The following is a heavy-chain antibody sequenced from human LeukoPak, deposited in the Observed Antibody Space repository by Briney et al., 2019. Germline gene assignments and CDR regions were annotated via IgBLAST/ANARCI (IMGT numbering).Heavy chain of an antibody. Sequence: SVKVSCKASGGTFSSYAISWVRQAPGQGLEWMGGIIPIFGTANYAQKFKGRVTITTDEYTSTAYMELTSLRSEDTAVYYCARSIAAEWFDPWGQGTLVTVSS. CDR2: IIPIFGTA. J-gene: IGHJ5*02. CDR3: ARSIAAEWFDP. D-gene: IGHD6-13*01. CDR1: GGTFSSYA. V-gene: IGHV1-69*05.